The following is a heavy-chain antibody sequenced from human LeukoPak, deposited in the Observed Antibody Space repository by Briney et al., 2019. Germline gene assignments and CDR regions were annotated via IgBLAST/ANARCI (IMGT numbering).Heavy chain of an antibody. V-gene: IGHV3-30*18. CDR3: AKAHSSSWYSYLDY. D-gene: IGHD6-13*01. CDR1: GFTFSSFG. CDR2: ISYDGSNK. J-gene: IGHJ4*02. Sequence: GRSLRLSCAASGFTFSSFGMHWVRQAPGKGLEWVAVISYDGSNKYYADSVKGRFTISRDNSKNTLYLQMNSLRAEDTAVYYCAKAHSSSWYSYLDYWGQGTLVTVSS.